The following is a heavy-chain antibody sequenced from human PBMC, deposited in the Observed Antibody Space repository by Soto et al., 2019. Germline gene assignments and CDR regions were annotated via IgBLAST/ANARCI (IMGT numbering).Heavy chain of an antibody. CDR2: IYSGGST. CDR1: GFTVSSNY. Sequence: GGSLRLSCAASGFTVSSNYMSWVRQAPGKGLEWVSVIYSGGSTYYADSMKGRFTISRDNSKNTLYLQMNSLRAEDTTVYYCARDWSYYDFWSGSAGMDVWGQGTTVTVSS. V-gene: IGHV3-53*01. J-gene: IGHJ6*02. CDR3: ARDWSYYDFWSGSAGMDV. D-gene: IGHD3-3*01.